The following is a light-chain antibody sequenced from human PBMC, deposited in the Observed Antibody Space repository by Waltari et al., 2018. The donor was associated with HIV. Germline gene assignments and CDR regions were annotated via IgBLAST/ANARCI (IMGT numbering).Light chain of an antibody. CDR1: SLRNYY. Sequence: SSELTQDPAVSVALGQTVRITCQGDSLRNYYASWYQQKPGQAPVLVIYGKNNRPSGIPDRFSGSSSGNTASLTITGAQAEDEADYYCNSRDSSGKHVVFGGGTKLTVL. CDR2: GKN. CDR3: NSRDSSGKHVV. V-gene: IGLV3-19*01. J-gene: IGLJ2*01.